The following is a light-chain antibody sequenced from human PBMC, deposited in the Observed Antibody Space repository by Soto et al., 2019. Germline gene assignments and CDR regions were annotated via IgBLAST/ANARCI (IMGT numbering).Light chain of an antibody. CDR1: ENINRH. CDR3: QQSYSALAIT. Sequence: DIQMTQSPSSLSASVGDRVTITCRASENINRHLNWYPQQPGKAPKLLIYGASSLQNGVPPRFRGGGSGTDFTLIITNVQLEDFATYYCQQSYSALAITFGQGTRLEIK. J-gene: IGKJ5*01. CDR2: GAS. V-gene: IGKV1-39*01.